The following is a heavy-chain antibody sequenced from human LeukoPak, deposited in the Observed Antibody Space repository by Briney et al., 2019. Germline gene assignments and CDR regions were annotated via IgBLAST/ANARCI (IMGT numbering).Heavy chain of an antibody. Sequence: ASETLSLTCTVSGGSISGYYWSWVRQPPGKGLEWIGYIYYSGSTNYNPSLKSRVTISVDTSKNQFSLKLHSVTAADTAVYYCASLRYGSGSQGARDYGSDYWGQGTLVTVSS. CDR1: GGSISGYY. J-gene: IGHJ4*02. CDR2: IYYSGST. CDR3: ASLRYGSGSQGARDYGSDY. D-gene: IGHD3-10*01. V-gene: IGHV4-59*12.